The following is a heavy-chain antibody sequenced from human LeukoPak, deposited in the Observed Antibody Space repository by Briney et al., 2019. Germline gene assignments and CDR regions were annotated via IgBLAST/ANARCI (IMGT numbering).Heavy chain of an antibody. CDR3: ARWANWDNWYFDL. D-gene: IGHD1/OR15-1a*01. CDR2: MNPNSGNT. CDR1: GYTFTSYD. Sequence: ASVKVSCKASGYTFTSYDINWVRQATGQGLEWMGWMNPNSGNTGYAQKFQGRVTMTSNTSISTAYMELSSLRSEDTAVYYCARWANWDNWYFDLWGRGTLVTVSS. V-gene: IGHV1-8*01. J-gene: IGHJ2*01.